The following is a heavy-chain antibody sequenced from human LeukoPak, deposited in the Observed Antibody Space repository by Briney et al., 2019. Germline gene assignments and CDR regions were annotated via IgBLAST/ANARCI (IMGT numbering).Heavy chain of an antibody. J-gene: IGHJ4*02. D-gene: IGHD6-6*01. CDR3: ASLMGSSYRFDY. Sequence: PSETLSLTCTVSGGSTSSSSYYWGWIRQPPGKGLEWIGSIYYSGSTYYNPSLKSRVTISVDTSKNQFSLKLSSVTAADTAVYYCASLMGSSYRFDYWGQGTLVTVSS. CDR1: GGSTSSSSYY. V-gene: IGHV4-39*01. CDR2: IYYSGST.